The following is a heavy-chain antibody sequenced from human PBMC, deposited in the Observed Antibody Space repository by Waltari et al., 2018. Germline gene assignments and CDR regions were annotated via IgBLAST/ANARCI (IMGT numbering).Heavy chain of an antibody. CDR1: GFTFSSYA. CDR3: AKRIAAPGSTYYFDY. J-gene: IGHJ4*02. V-gene: IGHV3-23*01. D-gene: IGHD6-13*01. CDR2: ISGSGGTT. Sequence: EVQLLESGGGLVQPGGSLRLSCAASGFTFSSYAMSWVRKAPGKGLEWVSVISGSGGTTYYADSVKGRFTISRDNSKNTLYLQMNSLRAEDTAVYYCAKRIAAPGSTYYFDYWGQGTLVTVSS.